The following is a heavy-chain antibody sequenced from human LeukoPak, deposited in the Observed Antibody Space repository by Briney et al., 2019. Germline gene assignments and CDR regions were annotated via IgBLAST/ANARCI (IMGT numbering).Heavy chain of an antibody. CDR3: ARLVEMVRGVIIDYYYGMDV. J-gene: IGHJ6*02. CDR2: IIPIFGTA. CDR1: GGTFSSYA. V-gene: IGHV1-69*13. D-gene: IGHD3-10*01. Sequence: ASVKVSCKASGGTFSSYAISWVRQAPGQGLEWMGGIIPIFGTANYAQKFQGRVTITADESTSTAYMELSSLRSEDTAVYYCARLVEMVRGVIIDYYYGMDVWGQGTTVTVSS.